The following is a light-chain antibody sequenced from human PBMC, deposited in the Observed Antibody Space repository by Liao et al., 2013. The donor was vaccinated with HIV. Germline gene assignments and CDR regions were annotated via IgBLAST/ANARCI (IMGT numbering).Light chain of an antibody. CDR3: QVWDSTTDRNV. CDR1: NIGGKS. J-gene: IGLJ1*01. Sequence: SYVLTQPPSVSVAPGKTARITCGGNNIGGKSVHWYQQKPGRAPVLVIYNDGNRPSGIPERFSASNSGNTATLTISRVEAGDEADYYCQVWDSTTDRNVFGTGTKVTVL. V-gene: IGLV3-21*01. CDR2: NDG.